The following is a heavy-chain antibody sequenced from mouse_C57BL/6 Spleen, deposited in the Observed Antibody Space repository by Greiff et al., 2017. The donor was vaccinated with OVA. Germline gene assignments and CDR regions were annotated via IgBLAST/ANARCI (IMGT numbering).Heavy chain of an antibody. Sequence: QVQLQQSGAELVRPGASVKLSCKASGYTFTDYYINWVKQRPGQGLEWIARIYPGSGNTYYNEKFKGKATLTAEKSSSTAYMQLSSLTSDDSAVYFCARSYDYDFAYWGQGTLVTVSA. J-gene: IGHJ3*01. CDR1: GYTFTDYY. CDR3: ARSYDYDFAY. CDR2: IYPGSGNT. V-gene: IGHV1-76*01. D-gene: IGHD2-4*01.